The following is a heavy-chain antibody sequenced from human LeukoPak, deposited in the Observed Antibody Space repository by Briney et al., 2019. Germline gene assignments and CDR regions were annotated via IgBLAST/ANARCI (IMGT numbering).Heavy chain of an antibody. CDR3: AKEGDTALVTGYFDL. V-gene: IGHV1-69*13. Sequence: ASVSVSSVHSGDTFLVYVTSCGPQAPGQGVEWMGEIIPIFGTAHYAQKSHGRLTITADESTSTVYMEMSSLRSEDTAMYYCAKEGDTALVTGYFDLWGRGTLVTVSA. CDR1: GDTFLVYV. CDR2: IIPIFGTA. J-gene: IGHJ2*01. D-gene: IGHD5-18*01.